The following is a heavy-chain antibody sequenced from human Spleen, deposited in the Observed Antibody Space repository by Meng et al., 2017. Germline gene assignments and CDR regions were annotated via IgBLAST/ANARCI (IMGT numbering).Heavy chain of an antibody. J-gene: IGHJ4*02. CDR1: GFTFNNYE. Sequence: SLKIPCAASGFTFNNYEMNWVRQAPGKGLEWVSYISSICSTIYYADSVKGRFTISRDNAKNSLYLQMNSLRAEDTAVYSCARDLLPHLAVAGRGKDYWGQGTLVTVSS. D-gene: IGHD6-19*01. V-gene: IGHV3-48*03. CDR3: ARDLLPHLAVAGRGKDY. CDR2: ISSICSTI.